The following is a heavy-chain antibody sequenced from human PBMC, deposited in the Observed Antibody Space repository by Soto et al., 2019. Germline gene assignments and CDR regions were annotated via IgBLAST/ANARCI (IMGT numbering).Heavy chain of an antibody. CDR2: ISSSSFSI. V-gene: IGHV3-21*01. D-gene: IGHD6-6*01. J-gene: IGHJ6*02. CDR1: GFTFRSYS. CDR3: ARNEASNIYGIDV. Sequence: EVQLVESGGGLVKPGGSLRLSCAASGFTFRSYSMNWVRQAPGKGLEWVSSISSSSFSINYADSVKGRFSISRDNAQNAMHLQMNNLAAEDTAVYYCARNEASNIYGIDVWGQGTTVTVSS.